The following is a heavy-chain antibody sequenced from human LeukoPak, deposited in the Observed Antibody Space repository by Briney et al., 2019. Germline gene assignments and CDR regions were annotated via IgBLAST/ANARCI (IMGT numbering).Heavy chain of an antibody. D-gene: IGHD2-2*01. CDR3: ARGTYCSSTSCSLTFDP. CDR2: ISYDGSDK. V-gene: IGHV3-30-3*01. Sequence: GGSLRLSCAASGFTFSSYAIHWVRQAPGKGLEWVAVISYDGSDKFYADSVKGRFTISRDNSKNTLYLQMNSLRAEDTALYYCARGTYCSSTSCSLTFDPWGQGTLVTVSS. CDR1: GFTFSSYA. J-gene: IGHJ5*02.